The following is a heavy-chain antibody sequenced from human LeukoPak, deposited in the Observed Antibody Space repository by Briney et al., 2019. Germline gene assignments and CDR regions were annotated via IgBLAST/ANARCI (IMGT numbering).Heavy chain of an antibody. Sequence: WASVKVSCKASGYTFTGYYMHWVRQAPGQGLEWMGWINPNNGGTNYAQKFHGRVTMTGDTSISTAYMDLSRLTSDDTAVYYCARGYCSAGDCYELDYWGQGTLVTVSS. J-gene: IGHJ4*02. CDR2: INPNNGGT. V-gene: IGHV1-2*02. CDR1: GYTFTGYY. D-gene: IGHD2-15*01. CDR3: ARGYCSAGDCYELDY.